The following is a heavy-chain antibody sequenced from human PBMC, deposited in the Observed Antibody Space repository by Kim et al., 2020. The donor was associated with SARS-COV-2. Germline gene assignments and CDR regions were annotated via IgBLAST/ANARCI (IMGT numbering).Heavy chain of an antibody. CDR2: IYYSGST. CDR1: GGSISSSSYY. D-gene: IGHD3-10*01. V-gene: IGHV4-39*01. Sequence: SETLSLTCTVSGGSISSSSYYWGWIRQPPGKGLEWIGSIYYSGSTYYNPSLKSRVTISVDTSKNQFSLKLSSVTAADTAVYYCARRVNTKVRGLAFDIWGQGTMVTVSS. CDR3: ARRVNTKVRGLAFDI. J-gene: IGHJ3*02.